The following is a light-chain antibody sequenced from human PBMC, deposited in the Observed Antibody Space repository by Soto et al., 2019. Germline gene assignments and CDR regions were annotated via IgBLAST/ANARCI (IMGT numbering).Light chain of an antibody. CDR3: QQRSRT. CDR1: QSVSSY. CDR2: DAS. V-gene: IGKV3-11*01. Sequence: EIVLTQSPATLSLSPGERATLSCRASQSVSSYLAWYQQKPGQAPRLLIYDASNRATGIPARFSGSGSGTDFTLTIRSLEAADFAVYYCQQRSRTFGGGTKVEIK. J-gene: IGKJ4*01.